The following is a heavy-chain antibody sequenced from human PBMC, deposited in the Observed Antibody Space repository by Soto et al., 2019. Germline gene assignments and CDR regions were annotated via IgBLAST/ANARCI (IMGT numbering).Heavy chain of an antibody. V-gene: IGHV3-23*01. CDR3: AKDDDVVVVANFDD. Sequence: GGSLRLSCAASGFTFSSYAMSWVRQAPGKGLEWVSAIGGSGGSTYYADSVKGRFTISRDNSKNTLYLQMNSLRAEDTAVYYCAKDDDVVVVANFDDWGQGTQVTVSS. CDR2: IGGSGGST. CDR1: GFTFSSYA. D-gene: IGHD2-15*01. J-gene: IGHJ4*02.